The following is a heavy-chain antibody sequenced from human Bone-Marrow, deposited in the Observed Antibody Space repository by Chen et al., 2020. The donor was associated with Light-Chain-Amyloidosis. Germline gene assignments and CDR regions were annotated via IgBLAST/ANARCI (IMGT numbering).Heavy chain of an antibody. CDR1: GYTFPNYW. Sequence: GYTFPNYWIGWVRQMPGKGLEWMGVIYPDDSDARYSPSIEGQVTISADKSITTAYLQWRSLKASDTAMYYCARRRDGYNFDYWGQGTLVTVSS. V-gene: IGHV5-51*01. CDR3: ARRRDGYNFDY. J-gene: IGHJ4*02. CDR2: IYPDDSDA. D-gene: IGHD5-12*01.